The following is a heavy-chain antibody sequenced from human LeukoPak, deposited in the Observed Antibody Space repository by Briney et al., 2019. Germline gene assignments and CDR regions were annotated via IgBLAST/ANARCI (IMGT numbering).Heavy chain of an antibody. CDR2: ISWDGGST. D-gene: IGHD6-13*01. V-gene: IGHV3-43*01. CDR3: AKAVYSSSWNQLFDY. Sequence: PGGSLRLSCAASGFTFSSYSMHWVRQAPGKGLEWVSLISWDGGSTYYADSVKGRFTISRDNSKNSLYLQMNSLRTEDTALYYCAKAVYSSSWNQLFDYWGQGTLVTVSS. J-gene: IGHJ4*02. CDR1: GFTFSSYS.